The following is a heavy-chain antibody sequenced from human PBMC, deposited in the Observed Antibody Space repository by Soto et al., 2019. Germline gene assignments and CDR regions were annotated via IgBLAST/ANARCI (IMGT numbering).Heavy chain of an antibody. Sequence: QVQLVASGGGLVKPGGSLRLSCAASGLTCSDYYMSWLRQAPGKGQKWVSYITSRGSYTKYEDSVKGRITISRDNANNSLYLQMNSLRAEDTAVYDCARELDDIDVWGQGTTVTVSS. CDR3: ARELDDIDV. J-gene: IGHJ6*02. CDR1: GLTCSDYY. CDR2: ITSRGSYT. V-gene: IGHV3-11*05.